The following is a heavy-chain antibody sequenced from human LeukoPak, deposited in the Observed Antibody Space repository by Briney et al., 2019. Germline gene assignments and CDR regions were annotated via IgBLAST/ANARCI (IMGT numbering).Heavy chain of an antibody. CDR2: INPNSGDT. V-gene: IGHV1-2*02. CDR3: ARDRTRYYYYSYMDV. Sequence: ASVKVSCKTSEYTFTGYYMHWVRQAPGQGLEWMGWINPNSGDTNYAQKFQGRVTVTRDTSISTAYMELSRLRSDDTAVYYCARDRTRYYYYSYMDVWGKGTAVTISS. J-gene: IGHJ6*03. D-gene: IGHD1-14*01. CDR1: EYTFTGYY.